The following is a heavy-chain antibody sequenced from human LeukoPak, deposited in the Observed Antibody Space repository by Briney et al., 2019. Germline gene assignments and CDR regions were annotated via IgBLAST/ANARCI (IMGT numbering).Heavy chain of an antibody. J-gene: IGHJ3*02. D-gene: IGHD2-15*01. V-gene: IGHV3-74*01. CDR2: INSDGSDT. Sequence: GGSLRLSCAASGFTFNSYWFHWVRQAPGKGLVWVSRINSDGSDTIYADSVKGRFTISRDDSKSTVYLQMNSLKAEDTAVYYCARGGYHHGFDIWGQGTMVTVSS. CDR3: ARGGYHHGFDI. CDR1: GFTFNSYW.